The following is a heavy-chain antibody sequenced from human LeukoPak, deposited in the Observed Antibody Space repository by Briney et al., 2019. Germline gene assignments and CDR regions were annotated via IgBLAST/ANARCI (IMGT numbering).Heavy chain of an antibody. J-gene: IGHJ4*02. CDR3: ARDRPYTGGWRGFDY. V-gene: IGHV1-18*01. CDR2: ISAYNGNT. D-gene: IGHD6-19*01. CDR1: GYTFTSYG. Sequence: ASVKVSCKASGYTFTSYGISWVRQAPGQGLEWMGWISAYNGNTNYAQKLQGRVTMTTDTSTSTAYMELSSLRYEDTAVYYCARDRPYTGGWRGFDYWGQGTLVTVSS.